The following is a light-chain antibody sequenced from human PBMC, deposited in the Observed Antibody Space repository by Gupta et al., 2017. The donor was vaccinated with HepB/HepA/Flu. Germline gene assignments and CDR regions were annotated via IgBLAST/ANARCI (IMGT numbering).Light chain of an antibody. CDR1: QSINNF. Sequence: DIQMTQSPPSLSASVGDRVTITCRASQSINNFLNWYLQKLGKAPKLLIYAASSLQSGVPSRFSGSGSGTDFTLTISSLQPEDFAAYYCQQGFHTPRTFVQGTKVEIK. J-gene: IGKJ1*01. V-gene: IGKV1-39*01. CDR2: AAS. CDR3: QQGFHTPRT.